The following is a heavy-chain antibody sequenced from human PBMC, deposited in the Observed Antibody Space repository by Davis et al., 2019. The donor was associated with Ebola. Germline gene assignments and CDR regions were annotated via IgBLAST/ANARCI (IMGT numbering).Heavy chain of an antibody. V-gene: IGHV3-30*02. Sequence: GESLKISCAASGFTFSSYGMHWVRQAPGKGLEWVAVIWYDGSNKYYADSVKGRFTISRDNSKNTLYLQMNSLRAEDTAVYYCAKSDSIPVVWGQGTLVTVSS. CDR1: GFTFSSYG. CDR2: IWYDGSNK. D-gene: IGHD2-8*02. J-gene: IGHJ4*02. CDR3: AKSDSIPVV.